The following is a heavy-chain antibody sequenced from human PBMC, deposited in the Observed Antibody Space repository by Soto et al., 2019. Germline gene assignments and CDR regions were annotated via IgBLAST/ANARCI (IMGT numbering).Heavy chain of an antibody. Sequence: QVQLQESGPGLVKPSGTLSLTCAVSGGSISSSYWWSWVRQPPGKGLEWIGEIYHSGSTNYNTPLKSRVTISVDKSKNQFSLKVTSVTAADTAVYYCARVSGSYYYGMGVWGQGTTVTVSS. CDR3: ARVSGSYYYGMGV. CDR2: IYHSGST. J-gene: IGHJ6*02. CDR1: GGSISSSYW. V-gene: IGHV4-4*02.